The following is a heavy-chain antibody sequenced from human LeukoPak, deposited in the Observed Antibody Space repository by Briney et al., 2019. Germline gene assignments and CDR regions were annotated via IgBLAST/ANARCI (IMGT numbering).Heavy chain of an antibody. Sequence: SETLSLTRTVSGGSISSSSYYWGWIRQPPGKGLEWIGSIYYSGSTYYNPSLKSRVTISVDTSKNQFSLKLSSVTAADTAVYYCARHSEEGGAFDIWGQGTMVTVSS. J-gene: IGHJ3*02. CDR3: ARHSEEGGAFDI. CDR1: GGSISSSSYY. V-gene: IGHV4-39*01. CDR2: IYYSGST.